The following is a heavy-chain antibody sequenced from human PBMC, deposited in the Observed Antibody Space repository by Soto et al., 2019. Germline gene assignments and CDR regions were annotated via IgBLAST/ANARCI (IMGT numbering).Heavy chain of an antibody. D-gene: IGHD6-13*01. J-gene: IGHJ4*02. Sequence: SETLSLTCTVSGCSVSSGSYYWSWIRQPPGKGLEWIGYIYYSGSTNYNPSLKSRVTISVDTSKNQFSLKLSSVTAADTAVYYCARYSPGYFDYWGQGTLVTVSS. CDR3: ARYSPGYFDY. V-gene: IGHV4-61*01. CDR1: GCSVSSGSYY. CDR2: IYYSGST.